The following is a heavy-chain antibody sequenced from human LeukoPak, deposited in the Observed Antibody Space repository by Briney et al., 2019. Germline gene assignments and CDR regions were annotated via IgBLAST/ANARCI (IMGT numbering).Heavy chain of an antibody. D-gene: IGHD3-22*01. J-gene: IGHJ4*02. V-gene: IGHV4-39*07. CDR2: IYYSGST. CDR3: ARDHPEYYYDSSGYYYI. Sequence: SETLSLTCTVSGGSISSSSYYWGWIRQPPGKGLEWIGSIYYSGSTYYNPSLKSRVTISVDTSKNQFSLKLSSVTAADAAVYYCARDHPEYYYDSSGYYYIWGQGTLVTVSS. CDR1: GGSISSSSYY.